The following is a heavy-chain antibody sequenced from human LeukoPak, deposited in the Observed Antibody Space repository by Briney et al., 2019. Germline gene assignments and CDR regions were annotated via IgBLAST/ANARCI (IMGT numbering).Heavy chain of an antibody. D-gene: IGHD6-6*01. Sequence: SETLSLTCTVSGGSISSSSYYWGWIRQPPGKGLEWIGSIYYSGSTYYNPSLKSRVTISVDTSKNQFSLKLSSVTAADTAVYYCAREASSSGWFDPWGQGTLVTVSS. CDR1: GGSISSSSYY. CDR3: AREASSSGWFDP. J-gene: IGHJ5*02. CDR2: IYYSGST. V-gene: IGHV4-39*02.